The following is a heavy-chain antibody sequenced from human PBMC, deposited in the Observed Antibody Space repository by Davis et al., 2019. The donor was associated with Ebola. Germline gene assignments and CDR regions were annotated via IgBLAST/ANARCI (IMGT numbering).Heavy chain of an antibody. Sequence: GGSLRLSCSASGFTFTSSAMGWVRQAPGKGLEWVSVIDSGGSTYYADSVKGRFTISRDNSKNTLYLQMNSLRAEDTAVYYCAKESGSSGWYDFDYWGQGTLVTVSS. D-gene: IGHD6-19*01. CDR1: GFTFTSSA. V-gene: IGHV3-23*01. CDR2: IDSGGST. J-gene: IGHJ4*02. CDR3: AKESGSSGWYDFDY.